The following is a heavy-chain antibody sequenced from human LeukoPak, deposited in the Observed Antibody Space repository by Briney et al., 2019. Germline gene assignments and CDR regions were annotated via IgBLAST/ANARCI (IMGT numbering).Heavy chain of an antibody. Sequence: SETLSLTCTVSGGSISSYYWSWIRQPAGKGLEWIGRIYTSGSTNYNPSLKSRVTISVDTSKNQFSLKLSSVTAADTAVYYCASSAPYYDFWSGPYDYWGQGTLVTVSS. J-gene: IGHJ4*02. CDR1: GGSISSYY. CDR3: ASSAPYYDFWSGPYDY. CDR2: IYTSGST. D-gene: IGHD3-3*01. V-gene: IGHV4-4*07.